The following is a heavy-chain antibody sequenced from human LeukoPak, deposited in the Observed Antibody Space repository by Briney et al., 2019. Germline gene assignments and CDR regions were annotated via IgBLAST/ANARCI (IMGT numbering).Heavy chain of an antibody. CDR3: AKDSHSGYFDY. Sequence: GGSLRLSCAASGFSFITYGMSWVRQPPGKGLEWVSGIGGDDSTHYADSLEGRFTISRDTSKNTLFLQINNLRAGDTAVYYCAKDSHSGYFDYWGQGTLVTVSS. D-gene: IGHD1-26*01. CDR2: IGGDDST. CDR1: GFSFITYG. V-gene: IGHV3-23*01. J-gene: IGHJ4*02.